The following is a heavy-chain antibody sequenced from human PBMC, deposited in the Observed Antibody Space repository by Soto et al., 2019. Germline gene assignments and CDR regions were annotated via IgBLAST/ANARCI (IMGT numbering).Heavy chain of an antibody. J-gene: IGHJ6*02. CDR2: IWYDGSNK. D-gene: IGHD6-6*01. V-gene: IGHV3-33*01. CDR3: ARRFYSSSSDSQTIYYGMDV. CDR1: GFTFSSYG. Sequence: QVQLVESGGGVVQPGRSLRLSCAASGFTFSSYGMHWVRQAPGKGLEWVAVIWYDGSNKYYADSVKGRFTISRDNSKNTLYLQMNSLRAEDTAVYYCARRFYSSSSDSQTIYYGMDVWGQGTTVTVSS.